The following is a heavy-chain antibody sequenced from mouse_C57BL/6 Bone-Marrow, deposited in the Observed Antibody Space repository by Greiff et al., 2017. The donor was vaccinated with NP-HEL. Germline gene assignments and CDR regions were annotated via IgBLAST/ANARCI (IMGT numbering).Heavy chain of an antibody. J-gene: IGHJ4*01. CDR1: GFTFSDFY. D-gene: IGHD6-5*01. Sequence: EVKLMESGGGLVQSGRSLRLSCATSGFTFSDFYMEWVRQAPGKGLEWIAASRNKANDYTTEYSASVKGRFIVSRDTSQSILYLQMKALRAEDTASYYCARDAMHDYYAMDDWGQGTSVTVSS. V-gene: IGHV7-1*01. CDR2: SRNKANDYTT. CDR3: ARDAMHDYYAMDD.